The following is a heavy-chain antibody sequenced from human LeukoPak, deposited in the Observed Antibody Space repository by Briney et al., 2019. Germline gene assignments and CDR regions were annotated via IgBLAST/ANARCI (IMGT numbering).Heavy chain of an antibody. CDR3: ARAGYSGYDLYY. V-gene: IGHV4-59*12. CDR1: ARSISSYY. CDR2: NYYSGST. D-gene: IGHD5-12*01. J-gene: IGHJ4*02. Sequence: PSETLSLTCNLSARSISSYYWSWIRQPPGKGLEWIGYNYYSGSTNYNPSLKIRVTISVHTTKNPLSLTLTSLTPAHTAVHYRARAGYSGYDLYYWGRGHLVIVTA.